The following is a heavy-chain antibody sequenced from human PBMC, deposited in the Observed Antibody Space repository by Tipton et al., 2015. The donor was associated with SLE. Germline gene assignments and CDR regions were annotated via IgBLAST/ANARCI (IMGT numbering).Heavy chain of an antibody. CDR1: GFTFSNAW. Sequence: SLRLSCAASGFTFSNAWMNWVRQAPGKGLEWVANINQGGSEKYYVASVKGRFTISRDDAKNSLYLEMNSLRAEDTAVYYCARRNYGLPYSWGQGTLVTVSS. CDR3: ARRNYGLPYS. J-gene: IGHJ4*02. D-gene: IGHD3-10*01. V-gene: IGHV3-7*01. CDR2: INQGGSEK.